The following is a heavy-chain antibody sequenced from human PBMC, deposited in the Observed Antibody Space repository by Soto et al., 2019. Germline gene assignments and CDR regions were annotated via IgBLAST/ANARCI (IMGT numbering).Heavy chain of an antibody. D-gene: IGHD1-20*01. CDR3: ARGITGTVSYYYGMDV. V-gene: IGHV1-69*12. CDR2: IIPIFGTA. J-gene: IGHJ6*02. CDR1: GGTFSSYA. Sequence: QVQLVQSGAEVKKPGSSVKVSCKASGGTFSSYAISWVRQAPGQGLEWMGGIIPIFGTANYAQKFQGRVTITADEXXXXXXXXXXXXXXXDTXXXYCARGITGTVSYYYGMDVWGQGTTVTVSS.